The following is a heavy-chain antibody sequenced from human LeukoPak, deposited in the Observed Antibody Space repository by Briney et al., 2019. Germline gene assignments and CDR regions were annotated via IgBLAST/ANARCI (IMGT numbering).Heavy chain of an antibody. CDR2: VNPNSGDT. Sequence: GASVKVSCKASGYTFTAYYMNWVRQAPGQGLECMGWVNPNSGDTNYAQTFQGRVTMTRDTSISTVYMELSRLTYDDTAVYYCARDRPHNDGWYEGRDYWGQGTLVTVSS. D-gene: IGHD6-19*01. CDR1: GYTFTAYY. J-gene: IGHJ4*02. V-gene: IGHV1-2*02. CDR3: ARDRPHNDGWYEGRDY.